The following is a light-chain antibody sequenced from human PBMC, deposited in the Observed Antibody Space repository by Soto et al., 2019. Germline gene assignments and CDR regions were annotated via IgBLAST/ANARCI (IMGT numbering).Light chain of an antibody. J-gene: IGKJ1*01. CDR3: QQYGSSPPT. CDR1: QSVRTNY. V-gene: IGKV3-20*01. Sequence: IVLTQSPGTLSLSPGERATLSCRASQSVRTNYLAWYQRKPGQAPRLLIYGASSRATDIPHRFSGSGSGTDFTLTITRLEPEDFAVYYCQQYGSSPPTFGQGTKVEVK. CDR2: GAS.